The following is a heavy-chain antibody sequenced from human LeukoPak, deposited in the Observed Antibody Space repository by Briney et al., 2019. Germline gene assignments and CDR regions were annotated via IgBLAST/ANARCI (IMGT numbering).Heavy chain of an antibody. CDR2: IYHSGCT. CDR1: GYSISSGYY. J-gene: IGHJ4*02. V-gene: IGHV4-38-2*02. D-gene: IGHD2-15*01. CDR3: ARTCSGGSCLLTN. Sequence: SETLSLTCTVSGYSISSGYYWGWIRQPPGKGLEWIGSIYHSGCTYYNPSLKSRVTISVDTSKNQFSLKLSSVTAADTAVYYCARTCSGGSCLLTNWGQGTLVTVSS.